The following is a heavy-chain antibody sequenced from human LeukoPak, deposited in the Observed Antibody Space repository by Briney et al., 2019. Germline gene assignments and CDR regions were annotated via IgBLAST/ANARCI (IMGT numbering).Heavy chain of an antibody. J-gene: IGHJ3*02. V-gene: IGHV1-18*01. CDR3: ARVKSYYYDTSDKDAFDI. D-gene: IGHD3-22*01. CDR2: ISAYNGNT. Sequence: ASVKVSCKASGYTFTSYGISGVRQAPGQGVEWMGWISAYNGNTNYARKLQGRVTMTTDTSTSTAYMELRSLRSEDTAVYYCARVKSYYYDTSDKDAFDIWGQGAMVTVSS. CDR1: GYTFTSYG.